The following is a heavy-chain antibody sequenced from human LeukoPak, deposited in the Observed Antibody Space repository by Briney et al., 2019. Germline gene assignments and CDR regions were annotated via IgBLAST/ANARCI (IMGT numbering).Heavy chain of an antibody. J-gene: IGHJ4*02. CDR3: ARWRSASSSSWYVLDF. CDR1: GFTLSDYG. D-gene: IGHD6-13*01. Sequence: GGSLRLSCAASGFTLSDYGIHWVRQAPGKGLEWVALIWYGGSNKYYADSVKGRFTISRDNSKNTVYLHMNSLRVEDTAVYYCARWRSASSSSWYVLDFWGQGTLVTVSS. CDR2: IWYGGSNK. V-gene: IGHV3-33*01.